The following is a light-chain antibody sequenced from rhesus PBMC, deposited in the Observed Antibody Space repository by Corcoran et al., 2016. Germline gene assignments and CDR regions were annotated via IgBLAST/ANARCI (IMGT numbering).Light chain of an antibody. V-gene: IGKV1-69*01. CDR3: QQHDNSPPYS. J-gene: IGKJ2*01. CDR1: QGISNW. CDR2: RAS. Sequence: DIQMTQSPSSLSASVGARVTITCRASQGISNWLAWYQQKPGKAPKLLIYRASNLETGVPSRFSGSGAGTDFTLTFSSLQPKDIATYYCQQHDNSPPYSFGQGTKVEIK.